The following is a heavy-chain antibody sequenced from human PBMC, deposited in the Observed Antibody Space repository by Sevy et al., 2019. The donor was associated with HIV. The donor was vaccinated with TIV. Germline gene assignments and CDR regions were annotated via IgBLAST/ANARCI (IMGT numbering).Heavy chain of an antibody. Sequence: GGSLRLSCAASGFTFSSYGMHWVRQAPGKGLEWVAVIWYDGSNKYYADSVKGRFAISRDNSKNTLYLQMNSLRAEDTAVYYCASALAASPYYYGMDVWGQGTTVTVSS. D-gene: IGHD6-6*01. CDR3: ASALAASPYYYGMDV. CDR1: GFTFSSYG. J-gene: IGHJ6*02. CDR2: IWYDGSNK. V-gene: IGHV3-33*01.